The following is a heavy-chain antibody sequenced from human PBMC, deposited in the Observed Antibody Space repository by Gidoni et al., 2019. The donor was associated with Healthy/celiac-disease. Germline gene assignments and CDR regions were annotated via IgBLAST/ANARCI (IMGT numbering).Heavy chain of an antibody. CDR1: GGTFSSYV. CDR3: ARGVDI. CDR2: ILPIFGTA. J-gene: IGHJ3*02. Sequence: QVQLVQSGAEVTKPGSSVNVSCKVSGGTFSSYVICWVRQALGQGLEWMGGILPIFGTATYAQKFKGRVTITADEYTSTAYMELSSLRSEDTAVYYCARGVDIWGQGTMVTVSS. V-gene: IGHV1-69*01.